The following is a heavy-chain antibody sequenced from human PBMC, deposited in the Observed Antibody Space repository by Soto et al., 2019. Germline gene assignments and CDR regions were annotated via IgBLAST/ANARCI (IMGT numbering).Heavy chain of an antibody. D-gene: IGHD3-3*01. V-gene: IGHV4-31*03. CDR3: ARNTKFWSGLFDY. Sequence: QVQLQESGPGLVKPSQTLSLTCTVSGGSISSGGYYWSWIRQHPGKVLEWIGYIYYSGSTYYNTSIKSRVTISVDTSKNQFSLKLSSVTAADTAVYYCARNTKFWSGLFDYWGQGTLVTVSS. J-gene: IGHJ4*02. CDR1: GGSISSGGYY. CDR2: IYYSGST.